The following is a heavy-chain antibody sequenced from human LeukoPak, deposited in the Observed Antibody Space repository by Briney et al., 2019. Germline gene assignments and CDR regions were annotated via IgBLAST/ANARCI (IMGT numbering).Heavy chain of an antibody. CDR3: AKWDTENYFDY. V-gene: IGHV3-9*01. CDR1: GFTFDDYA. J-gene: IGHJ4*02. CDR2: ISWNSGSI. Sequence: GGSLRLSCAASGFTFDDYAMHWVRQAPGKGLEWVSGISWNSGSIGYADSVKGRFTISRDNAKNSLYLQMNSLRAEDTALYYCAKWDTENYFDYWGQGTLVTVSS. D-gene: IGHD5-18*01.